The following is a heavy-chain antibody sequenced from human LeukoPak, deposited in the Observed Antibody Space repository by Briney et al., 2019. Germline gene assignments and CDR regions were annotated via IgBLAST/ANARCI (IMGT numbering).Heavy chain of an antibody. V-gene: IGHV4-38-2*02. CDR2: IYHSGST. J-gene: IGHJ4*02. CDR1: GYSISGGYY. D-gene: IGHD3-22*01. CDR3: ARAGVYYDSSGYHDY. Sequence: SETLSLTCTVSGYSISGGYYWGWIRQPPGKGLEWIGSIYHSGSTYYNPSLKSRVTISVDTSKNQFSLKLSSVTAADTAVYYCARAGVYYDSSGYHDYWGQGTLVTVSS.